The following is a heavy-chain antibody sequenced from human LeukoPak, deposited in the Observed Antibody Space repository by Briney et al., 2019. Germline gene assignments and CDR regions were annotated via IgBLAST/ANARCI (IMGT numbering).Heavy chain of an antibody. CDR3: ARDIVVVPAAPYYGMDV. J-gene: IGHJ6*02. Sequence: SVKVSCKASGGTFSSYAISWVRQAPGQGLEWMGGIIPIFGTANYAQKFQGRVTITADESTSTAYMELSSLRSEDTAVYYGARDIVVVPAAPYYGMDVWGQGTTVTVSS. D-gene: IGHD2-2*01. CDR1: GGTFSSYA. V-gene: IGHV1-69*13. CDR2: IIPIFGTA.